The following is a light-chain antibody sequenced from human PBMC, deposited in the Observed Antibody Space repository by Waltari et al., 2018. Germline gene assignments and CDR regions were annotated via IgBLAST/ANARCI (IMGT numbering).Light chain of an antibody. CDR1: NSNIGNNA. CDR3: AAWDDSLSGLI. J-gene: IGLJ2*01. V-gene: IGLV1-36*01. CDR2: YDD. Sequence: QSVLTQPPSVSEAPRQRVTISCSGSNSNIGNNAVNWYQQLPGKAPKLLIYYDDLLPSGVSDRFSGSRSGTSASLAISGLQSADEGDYFCAAWDDSLSGLIFGGGTKLTAL.